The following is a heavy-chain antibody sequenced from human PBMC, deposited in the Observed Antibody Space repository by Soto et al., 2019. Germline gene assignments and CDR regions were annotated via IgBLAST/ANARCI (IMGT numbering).Heavy chain of an antibody. J-gene: IGHJ4*02. CDR1: GYTFTNYW. CDR2: IYPGDSDT. V-gene: IGHV5-51*01. CDR3: ARRSLGGTSPAYYFDY. Sequence: GESLKISCKGSGYTFTNYWIAWVRQMSGKGLEWMGSIYPGDSDTRYSPSFRGQVTISADKSISTAYLQWSSLKASDSAMFYCARRSLGGTSPAYYFDYWGQGALVTVSS.